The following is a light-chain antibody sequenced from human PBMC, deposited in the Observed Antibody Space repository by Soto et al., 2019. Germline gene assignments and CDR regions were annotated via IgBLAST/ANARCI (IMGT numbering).Light chain of an antibody. Sequence: QAVVTQEPSLTVSPGGTVTLTCGSSTGAVTSGHYPFWFQQKPGQAPRTLIYDTSNRHSWTPARFSGSLLGGKAALTLSGAQPEDEADYYCFLSSGGGRVFGGGTKLTVL. CDR2: DTS. CDR3: FLSSGGGRV. J-gene: IGLJ3*02. V-gene: IGLV7-46*01. CDR1: TGAVTSGHY.